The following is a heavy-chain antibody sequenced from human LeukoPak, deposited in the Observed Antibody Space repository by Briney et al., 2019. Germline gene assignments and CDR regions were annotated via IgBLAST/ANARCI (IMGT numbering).Heavy chain of an antibody. Sequence: SETLSLTCAVYGGSFSGYYWSWIRQPPGKGLEWIGEINHSGRTNYNPSLKSRVTISVDTSKKQFSLKLSSVTAADTAVYYCARDRTPYYYGSGSYLYYYMDVWGKGTTVTISS. J-gene: IGHJ6*03. V-gene: IGHV4-34*01. D-gene: IGHD3-10*01. CDR2: INHSGRT. CDR1: GGSFSGYY. CDR3: ARDRTPYYYGSGSYLYYYMDV.